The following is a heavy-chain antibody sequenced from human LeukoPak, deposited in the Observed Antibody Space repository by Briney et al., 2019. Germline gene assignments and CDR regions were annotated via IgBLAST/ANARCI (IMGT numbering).Heavy chain of an antibody. CDR2: IHTTGST. D-gene: IGHD1-1*01. V-gene: IGHV4-4*07. CDR1: GGSISSYY. CDR3: ALLSDSHTERIN. J-gene: IGHJ4*02. Sequence: SETLSLTCTVSGGSISSYYWSWIRQPAGKGLEWIGRIHTTGSTNYNPSLKSRVSMSLDTSKNQFSLKLSSVTAADTAVYYCALLSDSHTERINWGQGTLVTVSS.